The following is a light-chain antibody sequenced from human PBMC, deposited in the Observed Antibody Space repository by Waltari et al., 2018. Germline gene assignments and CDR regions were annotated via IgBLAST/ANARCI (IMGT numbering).Light chain of an antibody. Sequence: SSELTQDPAVSVALGQTVRITCQAASLRTYYVSWFHQKSGQAPALVIYGKNNRPSGIPDRFSASSSGSTASLTIIGAQAEDEADYYCHSRDSSGNVLIGGGTKLTVV. V-gene: IGLV3-19*01. CDR2: GKN. CDR1: SLRTYY. CDR3: HSRDSSGNVL. J-gene: IGLJ2*01.